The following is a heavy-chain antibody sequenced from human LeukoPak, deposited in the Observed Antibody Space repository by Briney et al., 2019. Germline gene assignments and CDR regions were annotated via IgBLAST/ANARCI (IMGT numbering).Heavy chain of an antibody. CDR3: ARGSSGWDFDY. CDR2: IWYDGSDE. Sequence: GGSLRLSGAASGFTFSSYGIHWVRQAPGRGLEWVAVIWYDGSDEYYGDSVKGRFTISRDNPKKTVFLHLNSLRAEDTAVYYCARGSSGWDFDYWGQGTLVTVSS. CDR1: GFTFSSYG. V-gene: IGHV3-33*08. J-gene: IGHJ4*02. D-gene: IGHD3-22*01.